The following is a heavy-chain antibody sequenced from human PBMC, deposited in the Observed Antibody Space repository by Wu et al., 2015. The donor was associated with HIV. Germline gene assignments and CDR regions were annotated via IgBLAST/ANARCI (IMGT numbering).Heavy chain of an antibody. V-gene: IGHV1-2*02. D-gene: IGHD5-12*01. Sequence: QVQLVQSGTEVRKPGASVKVSCKASGYNFIDYYIHWVRQAPGQGLEWMGWITPNNGATKYAQKFQGRVTMTRDTSINTAYMELSRLRSDDTAMYFCARSHKWLQLRYAGNFDYWGQGT. CDR2: ITPNNGAT. CDR3: ARSHKWLQLRYAGNFDY. CDR1: GYNFIDYY. J-gene: IGHJ4*02.